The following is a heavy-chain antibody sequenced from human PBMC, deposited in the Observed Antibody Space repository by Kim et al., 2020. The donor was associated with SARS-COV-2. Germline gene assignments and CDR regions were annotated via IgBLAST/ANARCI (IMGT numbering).Heavy chain of an antibody. V-gene: IGHV4-39*01. Sequence: PSLKSRVTISVDTSKIQFSLKLSAVTAADTAVYYCARPGRSSSSFAAFDIWGQGTMVTVSS. CDR3: ARPGRSSSSFAAFDI. J-gene: IGHJ3*02. D-gene: IGHD6-6*01.